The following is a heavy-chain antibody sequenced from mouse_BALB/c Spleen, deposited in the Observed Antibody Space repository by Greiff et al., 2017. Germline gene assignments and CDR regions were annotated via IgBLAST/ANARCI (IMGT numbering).Heavy chain of an antibody. Sequence: QVQLQQSGAELMKPGASVKISCKATGYTFSSYWIEWVKQRPGHGLEWIGEILPGSGSTNYNEKFKGKATFTADTSSNTAYMQLSSLTSEDSAVYYCARKTTVVALYAMDYWGQGTSVTVSS. CDR1: GYTFSSYW. D-gene: IGHD1-1*01. J-gene: IGHJ4*01. CDR2: ILPGSGST. CDR3: ARKTTVVALYAMDY. V-gene: IGHV1-9*01.